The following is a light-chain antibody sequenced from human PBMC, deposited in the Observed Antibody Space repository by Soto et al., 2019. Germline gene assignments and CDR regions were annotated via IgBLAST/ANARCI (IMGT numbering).Light chain of an antibody. CDR1: QSISNW. CDR2: KAS. Sequence: DIQMTQSPSTLSASVGDRVTITCRASQSISNWLAWYQQKPGKAPNLLIYKASTLKSGVPSRFSGSGSETEVTLTVSSLQPDDFATYYCQQYNSYSYTFGQGTKLEI. J-gene: IGKJ2*01. V-gene: IGKV1-5*03. CDR3: QQYNSYSYT.